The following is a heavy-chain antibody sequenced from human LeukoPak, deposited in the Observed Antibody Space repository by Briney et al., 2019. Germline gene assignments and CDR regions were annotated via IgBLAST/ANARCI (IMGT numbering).Heavy chain of an antibody. CDR1: GFTFGSYA. CDR2: ISYDGGNA. D-gene: IGHD6-6*01. J-gene: IGHJ6*03. CDR3: ARAHLSSASTDYMDV. Sequence: GGSLRLSCAASGFTFGSYAMHWVRQTPGKGLEWVAIISYDGGNAYYADSVKGRFTISRDNSKNTLYLQMNSLRAEDTAVYYCARAHLSSASTDYMDVWGKGTTVTVSS. V-gene: IGHV3-30*04.